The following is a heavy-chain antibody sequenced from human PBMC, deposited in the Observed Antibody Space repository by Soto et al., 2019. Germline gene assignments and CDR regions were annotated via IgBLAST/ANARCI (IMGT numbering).Heavy chain of an antibody. CDR2: ISAYNGNT. V-gene: IGHV1-18*01. CDR1: GYTFTSYG. D-gene: IGHD3-9*01. J-gene: IGHJ4*02. CDR3: AREKSYYDILTGYYLYDY. Sequence: QVQLVQSGAEVKKPGASVKVSCKACGYTFTSYGISWVRQAPGQGLEWMGWISAYNGNTNYAQKLQGRVTMTTDTSTSTAYMDLRSLRSDDTAVYYCAREKSYYDILTGYYLYDYWGQGTLVTVSS.